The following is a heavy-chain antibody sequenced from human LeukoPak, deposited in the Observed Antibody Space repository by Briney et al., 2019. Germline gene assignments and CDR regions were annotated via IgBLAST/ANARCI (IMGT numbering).Heavy chain of an antibody. J-gene: IGHJ4*02. CDR3: AKDPYSSSPNYFDY. V-gene: IGHV3-33*06. D-gene: IGHD6-6*01. Sequence: PGRSLRLSCAASGFTFSSYGMHWVRQAPGKGLEWVAVIWYDGSNKYYADSVKGRFTISRDNSKNTLYLQMNSLRAEDTAVYYCAKDPYSSSPNYFDYWGQGTLVTVSS. CDR2: IWYDGSNK. CDR1: GFTFSSYG.